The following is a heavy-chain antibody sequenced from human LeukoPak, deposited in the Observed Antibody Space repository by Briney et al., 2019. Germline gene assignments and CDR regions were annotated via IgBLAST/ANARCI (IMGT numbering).Heavy chain of an antibody. V-gene: IGHV1-69*10. D-gene: IGHD4-11*01. J-gene: IGHJ4*02. CDR3: ARARTTVTYDFDY. Sequence: ASVKVSCKVSGGTFVNYAVSWVRQAPGQGLEWVGAFVPILDTTDYAQDFQGRVTITVDSSKTTAYMELSSLTSGDTAMYYCARARTTVTYDFDYWGQGTLVAVSS. CDR1: GGTFVNYA. CDR2: FVPILDTT.